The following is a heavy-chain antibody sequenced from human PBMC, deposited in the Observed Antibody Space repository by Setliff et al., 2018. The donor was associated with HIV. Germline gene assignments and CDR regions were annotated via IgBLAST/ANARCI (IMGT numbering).Heavy chain of an antibody. CDR3: ARDRSKYGTGSSAYNWFDP. J-gene: IGHJ5*02. V-gene: IGHV4-4*07. Sequence: PSETLSLTCSVSTDSFSNFHWSWMRQPAGKGLEWIGRIFGSGTTHYNPSLKSRVTMSIDTSKNQFSLKLNSVTAADTAVYFCARDRSKYGTGSSAYNWFDPWGLGTLVTVSS. CDR2: IFGSGTT. CDR1: TDSFSNFH. D-gene: IGHD3-16*01.